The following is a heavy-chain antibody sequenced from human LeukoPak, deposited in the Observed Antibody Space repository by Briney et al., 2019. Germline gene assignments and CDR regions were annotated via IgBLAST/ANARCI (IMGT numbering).Heavy chain of an antibody. D-gene: IGHD3-10*01. CDR2: IRAYNGYT. J-gene: IGHJ6*02. CDR3: VREVTMVRGVITFYHYNGMDV. V-gene: IGHV1-18*01. CDR1: GYTITSYG. Sequence: RASVTLSCKASGYTITSYGISWVRKAPGPGLERMGCIRAYNGYTTYAQPFQGGVTMTTDASTSTAYMEMRSLRSDDTAVYYCVREVTMVRGVITFYHYNGMDVWGQGTAVIVSS.